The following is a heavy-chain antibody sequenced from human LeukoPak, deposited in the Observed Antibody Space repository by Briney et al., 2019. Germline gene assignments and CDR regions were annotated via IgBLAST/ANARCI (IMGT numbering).Heavy chain of an antibody. CDR1: GFTFSSYA. D-gene: IGHD6-13*01. Sequence: PGGSLRLSCAASGFTFSSYAMSWVRQAPGKGLEWVSTITGSGGNTYYADSVKGRFTISRDNSKNTLYLQMNSLRAEDTAIYYCAKESPVAATGRSWFDPWGQGTPVTVSS. CDR2: ITGSGGNT. CDR3: AKESPVAATGRSWFDP. V-gene: IGHV3-23*01. J-gene: IGHJ5*02.